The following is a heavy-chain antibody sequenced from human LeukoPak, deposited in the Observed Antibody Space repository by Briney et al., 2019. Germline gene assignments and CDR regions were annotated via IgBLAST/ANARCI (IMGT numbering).Heavy chain of an antibody. V-gene: IGHV3-48*01. Sequence: RGSLRLSCTASGFTFSTSSMNWVRQTPGKGLEWISYIRGSITTIYYADSVKGGFTISRDNAKNSLCLRMSELRAPDTGVYICARDARSHCGIDACYGPYFDYWGQGSLVTVPS. D-gene: IGHD2-2*01. CDR2: IRGSITTI. CDR1: GFTFSTSS. J-gene: IGHJ4*02. CDR3: ARDARSHCGIDACYGPYFDY.